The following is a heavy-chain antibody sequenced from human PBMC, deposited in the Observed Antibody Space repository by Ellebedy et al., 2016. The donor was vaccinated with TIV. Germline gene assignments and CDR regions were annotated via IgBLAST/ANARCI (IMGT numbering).Heavy chain of an antibody. D-gene: IGHD6-19*01. CDR2: INPNSGGT. V-gene: IGHV1-2*04. CDR1: GYTFTGYY. Sequence: AALVKVSCKASGYTFTGYYMHWVRQAPGQGLEWMGWINPNSGGTNYAQKFQGWVTMTRDTSISTAYMELSRLRSDDTAVYYCARDGIAVAGTSSNWFDPWGQGTLVTVSS. CDR3: ARDGIAVAGTSSNWFDP. J-gene: IGHJ5*02.